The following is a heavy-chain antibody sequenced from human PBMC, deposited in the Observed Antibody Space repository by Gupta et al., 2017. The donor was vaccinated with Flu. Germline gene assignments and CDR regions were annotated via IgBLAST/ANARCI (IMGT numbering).Heavy chain of an antibody. Sequence: VRQAPGKGLDWVSGISGSGGRTYYADSVKGRFTISRDNSKNTLYLQMNSLRAEDTAVYYCAKDRWFSDTSGYPWAFDIWGQGTMVTVSS. D-gene: IGHD3-22*01. V-gene: IGHV3-23*01. CDR2: ISGSGGRT. CDR3: AKDRWFSDTSGYPWAFDI. J-gene: IGHJ3*02.